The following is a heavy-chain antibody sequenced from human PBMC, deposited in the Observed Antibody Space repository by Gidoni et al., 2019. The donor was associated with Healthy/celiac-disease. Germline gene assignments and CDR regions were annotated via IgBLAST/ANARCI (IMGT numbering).Heavy chain of an antibody. Sequence: QVQLVQSGAEVKKPGASVKVSCQASGYTFTSYDINWVRQATGRGLEWMGWMNPNSGNTGYAQKFQGRVTMTRNTSISTAYMELSSLRSEDTAVYYCARGGGWYFSSYYGMDVWGQGTTVTVSS. V-gene: IGHV1-8*01. CDR3: ARGGGWYFSSYYGMDV. D-gene: IGHD6-19*01. CDR2: MNPNSGNT. J-gene: IGHJ6*02. CDR1: GYTFTSYD.